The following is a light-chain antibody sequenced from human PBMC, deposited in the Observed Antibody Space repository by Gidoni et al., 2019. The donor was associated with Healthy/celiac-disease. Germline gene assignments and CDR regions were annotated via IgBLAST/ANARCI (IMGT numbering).Light chain of an antibody. CDR3: QQYNSYSET. J-gene: IGKJ1*01. CDR1: QRISSW. CDR2: KAS. Sequence: DIHMTQSPSTLSASVGDRVSITCRASQRISSWLAWYQQKPGKAPKLLIYKASSLESGVPSRFSGIGSGTEFTLTISSLQPDDFATYYCQQYNSYSETFGQGTKVEIK. V-gene: IGKV1-5*03.